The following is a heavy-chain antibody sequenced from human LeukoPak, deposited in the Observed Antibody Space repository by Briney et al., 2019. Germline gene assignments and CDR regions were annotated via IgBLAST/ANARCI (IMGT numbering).Heavy chain of an antibody. V-gene: IGHV3-21*01. CDR1: GFTFSSYS. CDR3: ARARPGTPQKVPAAMQFDP. J-gene: IGHJ5*02. D-gene: IGHD2-2*01. Sequence: GGSLRLSCAASGFTFSSYSMNWVRQAPGKGLEWVSSISSSSSYIYYADSVKGRFTISRDNAKNSLYLQMNSLRAEDTAVYYCARARPGTPQKVPAAMQFDPWGQGTLVTVSS. CDR2: ISSSSSYI.